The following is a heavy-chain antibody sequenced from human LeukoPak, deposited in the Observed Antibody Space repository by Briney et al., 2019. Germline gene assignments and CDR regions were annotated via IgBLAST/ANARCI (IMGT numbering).Heavy chain of an antibody. J-gene: IGHJ2*01. CDR3: AHSRYYYDSSGWYWYFDL. CDR1: GGTFSSYA. Sequence: SVKVSCKASGGTFSSYAISWVRQAPGQGLEWMGRIIPILGIANYAQKFQGRVTITADKSTSTACMELSSLRSEDTAVYYCAHSRYYYDSSGWYWYFDLWGRGTLVTVSS. V-gene: IGHV1-69*04. CDR2: IIPILGIA. D-gene: IGHD3-22*01.